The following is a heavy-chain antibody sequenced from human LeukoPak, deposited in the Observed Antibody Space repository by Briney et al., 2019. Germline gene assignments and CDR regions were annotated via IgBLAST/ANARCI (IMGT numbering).Heavy chain of an antibody. D-gene: IGHD3-10*01. Sequence: SETLSLTCTVSGGSISSYYWSRIRQPAGKGLEWIGRIYTSGSTNYNPSLKSRVTMSVDTSKNQFSLKLSSVTAADTAVYYCARDTGYGSGMWRYYYYYYMDVWGKGTTVTVSS. CDR2: IYTSGST. V-gene: IGHV4-4*07. CDR3: ARDTGYGSGMWRYYYYYYMDV. J-gene: IGHJ6*03. CDR1: GGSISSYY.